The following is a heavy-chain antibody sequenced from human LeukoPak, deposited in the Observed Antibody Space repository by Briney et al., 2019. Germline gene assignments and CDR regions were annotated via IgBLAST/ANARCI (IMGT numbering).Heavy chain of an antibody. V-gene: IGHV4-38-2*02. D-gene: IGHD6-13*01. CDR1: GYPIRTGYY. CDR2: IYHSGST. CDR3: ARLSSSWYQDWYFDL. J-gene: IGHJ2*01. Sequence: SETLSLTCNVTGYPIRTGYYWGWVRQPPGKGLEWIGSIYHSGSTYYNPSLKSRVTISIEKSKNHFSLKVSSVTAADTAVYYCARLSSSWYQDWYFDLWGRGTLVTVSS.